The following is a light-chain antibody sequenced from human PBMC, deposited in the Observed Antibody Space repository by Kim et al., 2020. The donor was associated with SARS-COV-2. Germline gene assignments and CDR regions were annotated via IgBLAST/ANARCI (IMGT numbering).Light chain of an antibody. V-gene: IGKV3-20*01. Sequence: SPGERVTLSCRASQGVGNNYLAGFQQKAGQAPSLLIYGASSRATGIPDRFSGSGSGTDFTLTISRLEPEDFAMYYCQQYGSSPWTFGQGTKLEI. CDR2: GAS. CDR1: QGVGNNY. CDR3: QQYGSSPWT. J-gene: IGKJ1*01.